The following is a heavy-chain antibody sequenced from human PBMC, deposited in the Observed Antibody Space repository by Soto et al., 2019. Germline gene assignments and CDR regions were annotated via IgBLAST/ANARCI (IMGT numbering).Heavy chain of an antibody. Sequence: QVQLVESGGGVVQPGRSLRLSCAASGFTFSGYAMHWVRQAPGKGLEWVAVISYDGSNKYYADSVKGRFTISRDNSKNTLCLQRNSLRAEDTAVYYCAAGGGLQYRYYYGMDVWGQGTTVTVSS. CDR1: GFTFSGYA. V-gene: IGHV3-30-3*01. CDR2: ISYDGSNK. J-gene: IGHJ6*02. D-gene: IGHD4-4*01. CDR3: AAGGGLQYRYYYGMDV.